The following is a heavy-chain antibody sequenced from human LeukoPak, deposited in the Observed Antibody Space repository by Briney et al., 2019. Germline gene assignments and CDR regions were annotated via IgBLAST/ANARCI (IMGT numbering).Heavy chain of an antibody. D-gene: IGHD6-19*01. CDR1: GFTFNSYA. J-gene: IGHJ4*02. V-gene: IGHV3-23*01. CDR2: IRGSGGDT. CDR3: AKAGTGVVGYFDY. Sequence: QPGGSLRLSCAASGFTFNSYAMSWVRQAPGKGLEWVSAIRGSGGDTYYADSVKGRFTISRDNSKNTLYLQMNSLRDEDTALYYCAKAGTGVVGYFDYWGQGTLVTVSS.